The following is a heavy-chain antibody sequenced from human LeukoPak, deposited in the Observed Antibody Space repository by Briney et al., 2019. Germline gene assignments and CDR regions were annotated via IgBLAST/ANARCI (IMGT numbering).Heavy chain of an antibody. D-gene: IGHD3-16*02. Sequence: PGGSLRLSCAASGFTFSSYWMSWVRQAPGKGLEWVANIKQDGSEKYYVDSVKGRFTISRDNAKNSLYLQMNSLRAEDTAVYYCARDYDYVWGSYRYGFDHWGQGTLVTVSS. J-gene: IGHJ4*02. V-gene: IGHV3-7*01. CDR3: ARDYDYVWGSYRYGFDH. CDR2: IKQDGSEK. CDR1: GFTFSSYW.